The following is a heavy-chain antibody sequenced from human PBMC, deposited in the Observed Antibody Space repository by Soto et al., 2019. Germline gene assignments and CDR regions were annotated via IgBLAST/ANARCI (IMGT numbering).Heavy chain of an antibody. CDR2: ISGSGCST. CDR1: GFTFSSYA. D-gene: IGHD5-18*01. CDR3: AKGSRYSHGNY. Sequence: GGSLRLSCAAPGFTFSSYAMNWVRLAPGKGLEWVSAISGSGCSTYYADSVKGKFTLSRANSKNTLYLQMNSLSAEDTAVYYCAKGSRYSHGNYAGQGTLVTVSS. J-gene: IGHJ4*02. V-gene: IGHV3-23*01.